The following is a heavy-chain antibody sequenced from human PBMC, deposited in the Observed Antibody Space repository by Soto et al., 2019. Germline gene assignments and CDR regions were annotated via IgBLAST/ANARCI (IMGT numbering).Heavy chain of an antibody. CDR1: GFTFSSYA. V-gene: IGHV3-30-3*01. CDR3: ARDGHWEILPASLSH. J-gene: IGHJ4*02. Sequence: GGSLRLSCAASGFTFSSYAMHWVRQAPGKGLEWVAVISYDGSNKYYADSVKGRFTISRDNSKNTLYLQMNSLRAEDTAVYYCARDGHWEILPASLSHWGQGTLVTVSS. CDR2: ISYDGSNK. D-gene: IGHD1-26*01.